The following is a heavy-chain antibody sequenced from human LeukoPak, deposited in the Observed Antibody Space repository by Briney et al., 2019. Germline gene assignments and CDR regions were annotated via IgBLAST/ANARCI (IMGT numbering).Heavy chain of an antibody. Sequence: PSETLSLTCAVSGGSISTSNSYWGWIRRPPGKGLEWVGSIYYSGNTYYNPSLKSRVTISVDTSKNQLSLILTSATAADTAVYYCARQTGAGLFILPGGQGTLVTVSS. D-gene: IGHD3-3*01. CDR3: ARQTGAGLFILP. CDR1: GGSISTSNSY. V-gene: IGHV4-39*01. J-gene: IGHJ4*02. CDR2: IYYSGNT.